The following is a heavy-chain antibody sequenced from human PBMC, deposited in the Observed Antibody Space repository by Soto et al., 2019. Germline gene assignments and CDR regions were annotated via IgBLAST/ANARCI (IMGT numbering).Heavy chain of an antibody. CDR3: SATDFGY. CDR2: IKSKTDGETT. Sequence: EVQLVESGGGLVQPGGSLRLSCAASGFTFSKAWMSWVRQAPGKGLEWVGRIKSKTDGETTDYAAPVKGRFTISREDSKNTLFLQMNSLKTEDTAVYYCSATDFGYWGQGTLVTVSS. J-gene: IGHJ4*02. V-gene: IGHV3-15*01. CDR1: GFTFSKAW.